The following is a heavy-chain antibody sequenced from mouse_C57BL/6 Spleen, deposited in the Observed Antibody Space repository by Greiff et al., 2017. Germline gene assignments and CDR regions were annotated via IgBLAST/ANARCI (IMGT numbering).Heavy chain of an antibody. J-gene: IGHJ2*01. CDR3: ALIYYGYDGGDY. Sequence: QVQLQQSGPELVKPGASVKISCKASGYAFSSSWMNWVKQRPGKGLEWIGRIYPGDGDTNYNGKFKGKATLTADKSSSTAYMQLSSLTSEDSAVYFCALIYYGYDGGDYWGQGTTLTVSS. CDR1: GYAFSSSW. V-gene: IGHV1-82*01. CDR2: IYPGDGDT. D-gene: IGHD2-2*01.